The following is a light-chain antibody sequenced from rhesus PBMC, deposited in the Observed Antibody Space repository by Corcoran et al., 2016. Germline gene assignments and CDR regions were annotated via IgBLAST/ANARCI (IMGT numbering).Light chain of an antibody. CDR3: QHYYSTPPS. V-gene: IGKV1-25*02. Sequence: DIQMTQSPSSLSASVGDRVTITCRASQDISNYLAWYQQKPGETPKLLIYAASGLQSGMPSRFSGSGSGTDFTLTISSLQSEDFATYYCQHYYSTPPSFGQGTKVEIK. CDR2: AAS. CDR1: QDISNY. J-gene: IGKJ2*01.